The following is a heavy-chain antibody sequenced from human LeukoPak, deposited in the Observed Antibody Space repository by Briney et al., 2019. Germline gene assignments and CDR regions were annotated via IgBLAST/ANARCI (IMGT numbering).Heavy chain of an antibody. V-gene: IGHV3-7*03. CDR1: ECNFRNYW. CDR3: ARDSAAHGGY. D-gene: IGHD6-25*01. CDR2: IKQDGSDK. Sequence: PGGSLRLSCVVSECNFRNYWMSWVRQTPGKGLEWVANIKQDGSDKYYVDSVKGRFIISRDNAKNSLYLQMNSLRDEDTAVYYCARDSAAHGGYWGQGTPVIVSS. J-gene: IGHJ4*02.